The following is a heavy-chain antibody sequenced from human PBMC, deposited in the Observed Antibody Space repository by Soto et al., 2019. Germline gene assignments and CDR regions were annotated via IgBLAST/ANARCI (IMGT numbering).Heavy chain of an antibody. V-gene: IGHV1-18*01. J-gene: IGHJ5*02. CDR3: ARDLASRCSSTSCYGYWLDP. CDR2: ISAYNGNT. D-gene: IGHD2-2*01. Sequence: ASVKVSCKASGYTFTSYGISWVRQAPGQGLEWMGWISAYNGNTNYAQKLQGRVTMTTDTSTSTAYMELRSLRSDDTAVYYCARDLASRCSSTSCYGYWLDPWGQGTLVTVSS. CDR1: GYTFTSYG.